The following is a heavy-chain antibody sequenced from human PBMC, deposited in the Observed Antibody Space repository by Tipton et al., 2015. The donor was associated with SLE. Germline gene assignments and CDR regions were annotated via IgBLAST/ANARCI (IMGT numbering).Heavy chain of an antibody. CDR2: IYYSGRT. CDR1: GDSISRGGYY. CDR3: ARNQGQHLVRGRTYYSYGMDV. D-gene: IGHD6-6*01. Sequence: TLSLTCTVSGDSISRGGYYWSWIRQHPGKGLEWIGCIYYSGRTYTNPSLKSRVSISVDMSKNQFSLKVNSVTAADTAVYYCARNQGQHLVRGRTYYSYGMDVWGQGTTVTVSS. V-gene: IGHV4-31*03. J-gene: IGHJ6*02.